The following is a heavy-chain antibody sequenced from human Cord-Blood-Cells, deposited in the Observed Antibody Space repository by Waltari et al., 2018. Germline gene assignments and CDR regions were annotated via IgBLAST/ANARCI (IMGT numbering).Heavy chain of an antibody. Sequence: QVQLVQSGAEVKKPGASVKVSCKASGYTFTSYGISWVRQAPGQGLEWMGWISAYNGNTNYEQKLRGRVTMPTDTSTSTAYMELRSLRSDDTAVYYCARDEAGGGSYYYYYYGMDVWGQGTTVTVSS. CDR2: ISAYNGNT. V-gene: IGHV1-18*01. J-gene: IGHJ6*02. CDR1: GYTFTSYG. CDR3: ARDEAGGGSYYYYYYGMDV. D-gene: IGHD1-26*01.